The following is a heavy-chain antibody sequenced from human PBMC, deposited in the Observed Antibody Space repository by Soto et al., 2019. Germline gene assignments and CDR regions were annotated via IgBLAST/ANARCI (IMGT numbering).Heavy chain of an antibody. J-gene: IGHJ4*02. D-gene: IGHD6-13*01. V-gene: IGHV4-59*01. CDR1: GGSMRNYF. CDR2: IHYSGTT. Sequence: SETLSLTCTVSGGSMRNYFWTWIRQPPGKGLEWIGYIHYSGTTSFFPSYNPSLRSRVTISEDTSKNQFSLKSLSVTTADTAVYFCAAGEASSRNLAPYYLDFWGQGTLVTVSS. CDR3: AAGEASSRNLAPYYLDF.